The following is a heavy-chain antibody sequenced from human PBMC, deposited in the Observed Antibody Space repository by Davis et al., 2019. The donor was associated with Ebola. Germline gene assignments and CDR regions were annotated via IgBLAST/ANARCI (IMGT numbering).Heavy chain of an antibody. Sequence: GGSLRLSCAASGFTFSSYAMHWVRQAPGKGLEWVAVISYDGSNKYYADSVKGRFTISRDNSKNTLYLQMNSLRAEDTAVYYCARELVVLMVYAIGDYYYYGMDVWGQGTTVTVSS. CDR2: ISYDGSNK. V-gene: IGHV3-30-3*01. J-gene: IGHJ6*02. CDR1: GFTFSSYA. D-gene: IGHD2-8*01. CDR3: ARELVVLMVYAIGDYYYYGMDV.